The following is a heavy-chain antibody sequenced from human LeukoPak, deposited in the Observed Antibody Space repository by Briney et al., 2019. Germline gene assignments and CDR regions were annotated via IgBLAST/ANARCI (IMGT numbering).Heavy chain of an antibody. CDR2: VYYSGST. J-gene: IGHJ4*02. Sequence: SETLSLTCTVSGGSISSYYWSWIRQPPGKGLEWIGYVYYSGSTNYNPSLKSRVTISADTSKNQFSLKLSSVTAADTAVYYCARALYYYDSNGHYVYYFDYWGQGTLVTVSS. D-gene: IGHD3-22*01. V-gene: IGHV4-59*01. CDR3: ARALYYYDSNGHYVYYFDY. CDR1: GGSISSYY.